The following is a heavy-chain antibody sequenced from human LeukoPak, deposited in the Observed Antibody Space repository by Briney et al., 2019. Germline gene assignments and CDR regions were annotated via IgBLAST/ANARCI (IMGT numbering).Heavy chain of an antibody. D-gene: IGHD2-15*01. J-gene: IGHJ4*02. CDR3: ARGPKRCCSGGSCYGGDY. CDR2: IYTSGST. CDR1: GGSISSGSYY. Sequence: SETLSLTCTVSGGSISSGSYYWSWLRQPAGKGLEWIGRIYTSGSTNYNPSLKSRVTISVDTSKNQFSLKLSSVTAADTAVYYCARGPKRCCSGGSCYGGDYWGQGTLVTVSS. V-gene: IGHV4-61*02.